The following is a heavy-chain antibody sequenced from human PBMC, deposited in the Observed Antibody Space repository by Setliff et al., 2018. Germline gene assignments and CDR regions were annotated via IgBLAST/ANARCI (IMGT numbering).Heavy chain of an antibody. CDR2: ISTTGSTE. CDR1: EFTFSSHT. V-gene: IGHV3-48*03. Sequence: PGGSLRLSCAASEFTFSSHTMNWVRQGPGKGLEWVAYISTTGSTENYADSVKGRFTVSRDNAENSLYLQMNRLRAEDTAVYYCARVKPFAMDVWGQGTTVTVSS. J-gene: IGHJ6*02. CDR3: ARVKPFAMDV.